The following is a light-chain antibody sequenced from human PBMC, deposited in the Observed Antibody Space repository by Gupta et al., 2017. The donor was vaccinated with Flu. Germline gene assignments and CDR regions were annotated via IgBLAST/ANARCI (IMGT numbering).Light chain of an antibody. Sequence: GVPDRFSGSGSDRDFTLKISRVEAEDVGVYYCMQGLQSLTHTFGQGTKLEIK. V-gene: IGKV2-28*01. CDR3: MQGLQSLTHT. J-gene: IGKJ2*01.